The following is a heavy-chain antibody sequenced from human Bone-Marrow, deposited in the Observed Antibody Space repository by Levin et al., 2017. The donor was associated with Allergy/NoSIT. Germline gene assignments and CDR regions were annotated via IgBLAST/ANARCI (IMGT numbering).Heavy chain of an antibody. CDR2: ISYDGSNK. J-gene: IGHJ6*02. CDR1: GFTFSSYG. CDR3: AKGGYCSSTSCGFYYYGMDV. Sequence: GESLKISCAASGFTFSSYGMHWVRQAPGKGLEWVAVISYDGSNKYYADSVKGRFTISRDNSKNTLYLQMNSLRAEDTAVYYCAKGGYCSSTSCGFYYYGMDVWGQGTTVTVSS. V-gene: IGHV3-30*18. D-gene: IGHD2-2*01.